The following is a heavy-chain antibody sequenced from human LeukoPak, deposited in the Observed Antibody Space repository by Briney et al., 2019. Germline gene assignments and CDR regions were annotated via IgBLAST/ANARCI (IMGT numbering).Heavy chain of an antibody. CDR2: IYPGDSDT. D-gene: IGHD2-2*01. Sequence: GESLKISCKTSGYIFTTYWIGWVRQMAGKGLEWMGIIYPGDSDTRYSPSFQGQVTISADKSISTAYLQWSSLKASDTAMYYCAREYCSSTSCYDLGGYWGQGTLVTVSS. CDR3: AREYCSSTSCYDLGGY. CDR1: GYIFTTYW. V-gene: IGHV5-51*01. J-gene: IGHJ4*02.